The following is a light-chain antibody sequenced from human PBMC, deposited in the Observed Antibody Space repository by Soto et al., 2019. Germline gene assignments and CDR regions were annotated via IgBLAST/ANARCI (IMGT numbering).Light chain of an antibody. V-gene: IGLV2-14*01. CDR2: EVT. J-gene: IGLJ2*01. CDR3: SSYTGSGTLI. CDR1: SSDVGGYNF. Sequence: QSVLTQPASVSGSPGQSITISCTGTSSDVGGYNFVSWYQQQPGKAPKLMVYEVTNRPSGVSYRFSGSKSGNTASLTISGLQAEDEADHFCSSYTGSGTLIFGGGTKLTVL.